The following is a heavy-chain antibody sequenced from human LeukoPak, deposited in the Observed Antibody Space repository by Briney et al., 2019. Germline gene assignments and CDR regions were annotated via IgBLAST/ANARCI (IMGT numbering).Heavy chain of an antibody. CDR2: IYYSGST. Sequence: PSETLSLTCTVSGGSISSYYWSWIRQPPGKGLEWIGYIYYSGSTNYNPSVKSRVTISVDTSKNQFSLKLSSVTAADTAVYYCARDRRTAYCGGDCFFDIWGQGTMVTVSS. CDR3: ARDRRTAYCGGDCFFDI. D-gene: IGHD2-21*02. CDR1: GGSISSYY. J-gene: IGHJ3*02. V-gene: IGHV4-59*01.